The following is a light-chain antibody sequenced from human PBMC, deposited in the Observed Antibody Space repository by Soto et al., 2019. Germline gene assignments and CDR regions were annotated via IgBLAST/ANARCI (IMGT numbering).Light chain of an antibody. CDR1: KLGDKY. V-gene: IGLV3-1*01. CDR3: QAWDSITYV. J-gene: IGLJ1*01. CDR2: QDS. Sequence: SYELTQPPSVSVSPGQTATITCSGDKLGDKYVCWYQQKPGQSPVLVIYQDSNRPSGIPERFAGSNSGNTATLTISGTQAMDEADYYCQAWDSITYVFGTGTKLTVL.